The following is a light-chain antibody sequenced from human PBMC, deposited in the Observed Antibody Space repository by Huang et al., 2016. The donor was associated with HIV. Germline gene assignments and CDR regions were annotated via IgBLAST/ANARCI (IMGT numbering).Light chain of an antibody. V-gene: IGKV1-6*01. CDR2: AAS. CDR1: QGIRND. J-gene: IGKJ3*01. CDR3: LQDYNYTFT. Sequence: AIQMTQSPSSLSASVGDRVTITCRASQGIRNDLGWYQQKPGKAPKLLIYAASSLQSGVPSRCSGSGSGTDFTLTISSLQPEDFATYYCLQDYNYTFTFGPGTKVDIK.